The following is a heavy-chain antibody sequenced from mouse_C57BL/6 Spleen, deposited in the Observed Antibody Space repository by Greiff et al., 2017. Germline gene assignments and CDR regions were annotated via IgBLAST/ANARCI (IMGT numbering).Heavy chain of an antibody. CDR2: IYPRSGNT. J-gene: IGHJ1*03. CDR3: ARSSYGNPASDV. D-gene: IGHD2-10*01. Sequence: VKLVESGAELARPGASVKLSCKASGYTFTSYGISWVKQRTGQGLEWIGEIYPRSGNTYYNEKFKGKATLTADKSSSTAYMELRSLTSEDSAVYFCARSSYGNPASDVWGTGTTVTVSS. V-gene: IGHV1-81*01. CDR1: GYTFTSYG.